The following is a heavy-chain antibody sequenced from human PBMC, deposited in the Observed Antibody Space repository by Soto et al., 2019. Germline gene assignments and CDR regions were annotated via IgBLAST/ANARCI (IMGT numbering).Heavy chain of an antibody. J-gene: IGHJ6*02. Sequence: TGGSLRLSCAASGFTFSSYSMNWVRQAPGKGLEWVSSISSSSSYIYYADSVKGRFTISRDNAKNSLYLQMNSLRAEDTAVYHCARESPSPRYCSGGSCYAGPLDVWGQGTTVIVSS. CDR1: GFTFSSYS. V-gene: IGHV3-21*01. D-gene: IGHD2-15*01. CDR3: ARESPSPRYCSGGSCYAGPLDV. CDR2: ISSSSSYI.